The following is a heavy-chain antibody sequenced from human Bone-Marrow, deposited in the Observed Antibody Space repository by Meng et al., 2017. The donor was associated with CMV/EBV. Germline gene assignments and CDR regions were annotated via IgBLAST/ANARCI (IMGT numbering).Heavy chain of an antibody. Sequence: GGSLRLSCAASGFTFSSYAMHWVRQDPGKGLEWVAVISYDGSNKYYADYVKGRFTISRDNSKNTLYLQMNSLRSEDTAVYYCARDGITMVRGVIITDYYGMDVWGQGTTVTVS. CDR3: ARDGITMVRGVIITDYYGMDV. D-gene: IGHD3-10*01. J-gene: IGHJ6*02. CDR1: GFTFSSYA. V-gene: IGHV3-30-3*01. CDR2: ISYDGSNK.